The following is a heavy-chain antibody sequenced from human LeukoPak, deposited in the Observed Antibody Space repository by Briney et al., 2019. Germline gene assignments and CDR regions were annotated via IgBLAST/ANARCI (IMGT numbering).Heavy chain of an antibody. D-gene: IGHD6-19*01. CDR2: IIPIFGTA. CDR1: GGTFSSYA. J-gene: IGHJ6*02. CDR3: ARARNLSSGWYVYGMDV. Sequence: SVKVSCKASGGTFSSYAISWVRQAPGQGLEWMGGIIPIFGTANYAQKFQGRVTITADESTSTAYMELSSLGSEDTAVYYCARARNLSSGWYVYGMDVWGQGTTVTVSS. V-gene: IGHV1-69*13.